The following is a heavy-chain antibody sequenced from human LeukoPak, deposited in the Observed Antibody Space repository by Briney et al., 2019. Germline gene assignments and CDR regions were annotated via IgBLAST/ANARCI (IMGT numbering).Heavy chain of an antibody. Sequence: GGSLRLSCAASGFTFSSYWMHWVRKAPGKGLGWVSRINSDGSSTSYADSVKGRFTISRDNAKNTLYLQMNSLRAADTAVYYCARGLSGYASSLGYWGQGTLVTVSA. J-gene: IGHJ4*02. CDR3: ARGLSGYASSLGY. V-gene: IGHV3-74*01. CDR2: INSDGSST. CDR1: GFTFSSYW. D-gene: IGHD6-6*01.